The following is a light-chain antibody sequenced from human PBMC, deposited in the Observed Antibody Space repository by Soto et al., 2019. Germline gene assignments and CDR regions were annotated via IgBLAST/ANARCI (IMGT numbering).Light chain of an antibody. CDR1: SSDVGAYNY. CDR3: SSYTTSTTRV. CDR2: DVS. V-gene: IGLV2-14*03. Sequence: QSVLAQPASVSGSPGQSITISCTGTSSDVGAYNYVSWYQHHPGNAPKLLIYDVSTRPSGVSNRFSGSKSGNTASLTISGLQAEDEADYYCSSYTTSTTRVFGTGAKVTVL. J-gene: IGLJ1*01.